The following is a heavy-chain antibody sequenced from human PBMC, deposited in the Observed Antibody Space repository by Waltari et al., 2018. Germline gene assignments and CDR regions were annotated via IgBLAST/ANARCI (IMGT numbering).Heavy chain of an antibody. V-gene: IGHV1-24*01. D-gene: IGHD6-19*01. Sequence: QVQLVQSGAEVKKPGASVKVSCKVYGYTLTELSMHWVRQDPGKGLEWMGGFEPEDGETIYAQKFQGRVTMTEDTSTDTAYMELSSLRSEDTAVYYCATLSSGWTSSEYFQHWGQGTLVTVSS. J-gene: IGHJ1*01. CDR3: ATLSSGWTSSEYFQH. CDR1: GYTLTELS. CDR2: FEPEDGET.